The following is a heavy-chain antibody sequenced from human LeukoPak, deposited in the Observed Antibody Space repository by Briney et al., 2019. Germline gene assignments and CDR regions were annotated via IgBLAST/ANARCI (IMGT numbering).Heavy chain of an antibody. D-gene: IGHD3-10*01. CDR3: ARVTQTGYYGSGSLDY. V-gene: IGHV4-39*07. CDR1: GGSISSSSYY. CDR2: IYYSGST. J-gene: IGHJ4*02. Sequence: RSETLSLTCIVSGGSISSSSYYWGWIRHPPGKGLEWIGSIYYSGSTYYNPSLKGRVTISVDTSKNQFSLKLSSVTAADTAVYYCARVTQTGYYGSGSLDYWGQGTLVTAAS.